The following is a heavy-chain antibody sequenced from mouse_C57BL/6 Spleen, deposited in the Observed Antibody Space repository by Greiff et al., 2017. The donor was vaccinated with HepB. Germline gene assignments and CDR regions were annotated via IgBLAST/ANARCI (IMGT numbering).Heavy chain of an antibody. J-gene: IGHJ4*01. D-gene: IGHD2-13*01. Sequence: EVKLMESGEGLVKPGGSLKLSCAASGFTFSSYAMSWVRQTPEKRLEWVAYISSGGDYIYYADTVKGRFTISRDNVRNTLYLQMSSLKSEDTAMYYCTRGEAHAMDYWGQGTSVTVSS. V-gene: IGHV5-9-1*02. CDR1: GFTFSSYA. CDR3: TRGEAHAMDY. CDR2: ISSGGDYI.